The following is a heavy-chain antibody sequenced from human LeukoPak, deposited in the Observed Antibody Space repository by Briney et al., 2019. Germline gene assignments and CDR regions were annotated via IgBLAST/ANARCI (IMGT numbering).Heavy chain of an antibody. CDR3: ARDNVSFKWFDP. CDR2: IVVGSGNT. CDR1: GFTFTSSA. Sequence: SVKVSCKASGFTFTSSAVQWVRQARGQRLEWIGWIVVGSGNTNYAQKFQERVTITRDMSTSTAYMELSSLRSEDTAVYYCARDNVSFKWFDPWGQGTLVTVSS. J-gene: IGHJ5*02. V-gene: IGHV1-58*01. D-gene: IGHD2-8*01.